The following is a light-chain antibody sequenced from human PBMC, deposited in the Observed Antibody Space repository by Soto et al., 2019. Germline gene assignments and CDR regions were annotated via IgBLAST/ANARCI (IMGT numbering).Light chain of an antibody. CDR1: KRISAY. CDR3: QHHGRS. V-gene: IGKV3-20*01. CDR2: GAS. J-gene: IGKJ5*01. Sequence: EIVFTQSPDNLSLSPWERVALSCRASKRISAYLAWYQQKPGQAPRLLIYGASSRATGISDRFSGSGSGTDFTLIVHRLDPEDSAVYHCQHHGRSFGQGTRLEI.